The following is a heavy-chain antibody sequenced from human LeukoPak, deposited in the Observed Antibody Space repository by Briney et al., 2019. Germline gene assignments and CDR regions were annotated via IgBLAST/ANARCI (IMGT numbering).Heavy chain of an antibody. CDR1: GITFDDYA. CDR2: INWNSITI. D-gene: IGHD6-19*01. J-gene: IGHJ4*02. V-gene: IGHV3-9*01. CDR3: VKDMSSGWSWPPRSPHPGFDY. Sequence: PGRSLRLSCAASGITFDDYAMHWVRQAPGKGLEWVSGINWNSITIGYADSVKGRFTISRDNAKNSLYLQINSLRAEDTAFYYCVKDMSSGWSWPPRSPHPGFDYWGQGTLVTVSS.